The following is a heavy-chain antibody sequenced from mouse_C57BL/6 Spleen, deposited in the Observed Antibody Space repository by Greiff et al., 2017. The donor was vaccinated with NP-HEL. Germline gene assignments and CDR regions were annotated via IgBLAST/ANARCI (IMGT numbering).Heavy chain of an antibody. J-gene: IGHJ3*01. CDR3: ARDWDGGAY. CDR2: INPNNGGT. Sequence: VQLKESGPELVKPGASLKISCKASGYTFTDYYMNWVKQSHGKSLEWIGDINPNNGGTSYNQKFKGKATLTVDKSSSTAYMELRSLTSEDSAVYYCARDWDGGAYWGQGTLVTVSA. CDR1: GYTFTDYY. V-gene: IGHV1-26*01. D-gene: IGHD4-1*01.